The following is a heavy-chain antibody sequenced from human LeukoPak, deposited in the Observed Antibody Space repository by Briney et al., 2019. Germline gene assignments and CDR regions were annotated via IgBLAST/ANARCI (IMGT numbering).Heavy chain of an antibody. CDR1: GGSISSYY. CDR3: ARDLDSGYETVAFDI. CDR2: IYTSGST. J-gene: IGHJ3*02. D-gene: IGHD5-12*01. Sequence: PSETLSLTCTVSGGSISSYYWSWIRQPAGKGLEWIGRIYTSGSTNYNPSLKSRVTMSVDTSKNQFSLKLSSVTAAGTAVYYCARDLDSGYETVAFDIWGQGTMVTVSS. V-gene: IGHV4-4*07.